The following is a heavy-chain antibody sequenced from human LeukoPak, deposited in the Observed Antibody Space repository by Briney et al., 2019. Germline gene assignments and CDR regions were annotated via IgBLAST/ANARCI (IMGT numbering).Heavy chain of an antibody. V-gene: IGHV3-23*01. CDR3: AKGLIAVAGRLYYYGMDV. J-gene: IGHJ6*02. D-gene: IGHD6-19*01. CDR1: GFTFSSYA. CDR2: ISGSGGST. Sequence: GASLRLYCAASGFTFSSYAMSWVRQAPGKGLEWVSAISGSGGSTYYADSVKGRFTISRDNSKNTLYPQMNSLRAEDTAVYYCAKGLIAVAGRLYYYGMDVWGQGTTVTVSS.